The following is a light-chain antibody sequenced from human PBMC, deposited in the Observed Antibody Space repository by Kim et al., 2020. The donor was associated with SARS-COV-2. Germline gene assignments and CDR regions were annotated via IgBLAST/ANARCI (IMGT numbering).Light chain of an antibody. V-gene: IGLV9-49*01. CDR3: GADHGSGSNFVYV. J-gene: IGLJ1*01. CDR2: VGTGGIVG. CDR1: DGYSNYK. Sequence: CTLSDGYSNYKVDWYQQRPGKGPRFGMRVGTGGIVGSKGDGIPDRFSVLGSGLNRYLTIKNIQEEDESDYHCGADHGSGSNFVYVFGTGTKVTVL.